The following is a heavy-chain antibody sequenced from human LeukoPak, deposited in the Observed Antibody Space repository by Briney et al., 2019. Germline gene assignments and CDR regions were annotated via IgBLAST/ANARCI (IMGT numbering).Heavy chain of an antibody. D-gene: IGHD1-1*01. CDR1: GFSFSDYD. CDR2: IGTAGDT. Sequence: GGSLRLSCAASGFSFSDYDMHWVRQATGKGLEWVSAIGTAGDTYYTGSVKGRFTISRENAKNSLYLQMNSLRAGDTAVYYCARVAKERVGGVYYFDYWGQGTLVTVSS. J-gene: IGHJ4*02. V-gene: IGHV3-13*01. CDR3: ARVAKERVGGVYYFDY.